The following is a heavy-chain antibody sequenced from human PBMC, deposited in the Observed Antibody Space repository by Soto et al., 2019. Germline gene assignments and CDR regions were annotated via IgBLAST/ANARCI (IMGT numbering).Heavy chain of an antibody. J-gene: IGHJ6*02. Sequence: PGGSLRLSCAASGFTFSSYSMNWVRQAPGKGLEWVSSISSSSSYIYYADSVKGRVTISRDNAKNSLYLQMNSLRAEDTAVYYCARPLQQLVPSTMRYGMDVWGQGTTVTVSS. CDR3: ARPLQQLVPSTMRYGMDV. CDR2: ISSSSSYI. CDR1: GFTFSSYS. V-gene: IGHV3-21*01. D-gene: IGHD6-13*01.